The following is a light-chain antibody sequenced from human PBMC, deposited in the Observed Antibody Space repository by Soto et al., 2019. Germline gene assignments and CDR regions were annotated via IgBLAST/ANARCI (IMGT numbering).Light chain of an antibody. J-gene: IGKJ2*01. CDR1: QSISSW. CDR3: RQYKTYPYT. Sequence: DIQMTQSPSTLSASVGDRVTITCRASQSISSWLAWYHQKPGKAPKLLIYDASRLQSGVPSRFSGSGSGTEFTLIISSLQPDDFATYYCRQYKTYPYTFGHGTKLDTK. CDR2: DAS. V-gene: IGKV1-5*01.